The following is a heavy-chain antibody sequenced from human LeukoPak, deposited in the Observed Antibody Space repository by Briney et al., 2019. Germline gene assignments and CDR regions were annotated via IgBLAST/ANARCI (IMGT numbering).Heavy chain of an antibody. CDR2: VDHRGII. CDR1: STSFNDYY. Sequence: PSETLSLTCAVYSTSFNDYYWSWLRQSPGKRLEWIGEVDHRGIINYNPSLKSRITISADTSKSHFSLNLTSVTAADTAVYYCARRQLWLLWYFDYRGQGTPVTVSS. J-gene: IGHJ4*02. D-gene: IGHD5-18*01. CDR3: ARRQLWLLWYFDY. V-gene: IGHV4-34*01.